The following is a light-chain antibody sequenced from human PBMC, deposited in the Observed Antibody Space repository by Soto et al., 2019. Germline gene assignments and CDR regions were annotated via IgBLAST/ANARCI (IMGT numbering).Light chain of an antibody. CDR2: GAS. CDR1: QSVSSN. V-gene: IGKV3-15*01. CDR3: QQYIRWPRT. J-gene: IGKJ4*01. Sequence: EIVMTQSPATLSVSPGERATLSCRASQSVSSNLAWYQQKPGQAPRLLIYGASTRATGIPARFSGSGSGTKFTLSISSLQSEDFAVYYCQQYIRWPRTFGGGTKVDIK.